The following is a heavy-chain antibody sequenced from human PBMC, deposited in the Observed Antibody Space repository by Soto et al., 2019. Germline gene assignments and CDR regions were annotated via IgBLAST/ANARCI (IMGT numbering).Heavy chain of an antibody. J-gene: IGHJ4*02. D-gene: IGHD6-19*01. CDR2: TYYRSKWYN. CDR1: GDSVSSNSAA. V-gene: IGHV6-1*01. CDR3: ARASPTDSSGFYYFDY. Sequence: PSQTLSLTCAISGDSVSSNSAAWNWIRQSPSRGLEWLGRTYYRSKWYNDYAVSVKSRITINPDTSKNQFSLQLNSVTPEDTAVYYCARASPTDSSGFYYFDYWGQGTLVTVSS.